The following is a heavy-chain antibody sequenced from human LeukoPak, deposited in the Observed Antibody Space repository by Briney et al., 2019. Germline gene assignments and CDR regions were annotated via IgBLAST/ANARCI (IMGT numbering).Heavy chain of an antibody. CDR1: GGSISSYY. CDR3: ASSYTVTTGGVRYYYGMDV. Sequence: PSETLSLTCTVSGGSISSYYWSWIRQPQGKGLEWIGYIDYSGSTNYNPSLKSRVTISVDTSKNQFSLKLSSVTAADTAVYYCASSYTVTTGGVRYYYGMDVWGQGTTVTVSS. D-gene: IGHD4-11*01. V-gene: IGHV4-59*01. J-gene: IGHJ6*02. CDR2: IDYSGST.